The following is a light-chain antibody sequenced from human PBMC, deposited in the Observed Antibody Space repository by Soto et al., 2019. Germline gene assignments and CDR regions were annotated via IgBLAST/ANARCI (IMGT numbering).Light chain of an antibody. CDR2: GVS. J-gene: IGKJ1*01. CDR3: QQSYSTPRT. V-gene: IGKV1-39*01. Sequence: DIRMTQSPSSLSASVGDKVTITCRASQSISSSLNWYQQKSGKAPNLLIYGVSRLQGGVPSRFSGSGSGTDFTLSISSLQPEDFATYYCQQSYSTPRTFGQGTKGDIK. CDR1: QSISSS.